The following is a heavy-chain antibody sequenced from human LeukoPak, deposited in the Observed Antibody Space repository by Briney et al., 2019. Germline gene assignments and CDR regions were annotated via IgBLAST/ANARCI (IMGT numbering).Heavy chain of an antibody. D-gene: IGHD3-16*02. Sequence: SQTLSLTCTVSGASISNYYWSWLRQPPGKGLEWIGYVYDIDSTYYNPSLMRRVTISVDTSRNQFSLKLRSVTAADTAVYFCARDYRGFTPGWFDDWGQGTLVTVSS. V-gene: IGHV4-59*01. J-gene: IGHJ4*02. CDR3: ARDYRGFTPGWFDD. CDR1: GASISNYY. CDR2: VYDIDST.